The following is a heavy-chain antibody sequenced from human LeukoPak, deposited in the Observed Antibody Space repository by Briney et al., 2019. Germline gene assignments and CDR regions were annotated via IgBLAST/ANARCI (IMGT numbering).Heavy chain of an antibody. J-gene: IGHJ4*02. Sequence: PGRPLRLSCAASGFTFSSYSMNWVRQAPGKGLEWVSYISSGSSTIYYADSVKGRFTISRDNAKNSLYLQMNSLRAEDTAVYYCARRDLGKIAALDYWGQGTLVTVSS. CDR1: GFTFSSYS. V-gene: IGHV3-48*04. CDR3: ARRDLGKIAALDY. D-gene: IGHD6-6*01. CDR2: ISSGSSTI.